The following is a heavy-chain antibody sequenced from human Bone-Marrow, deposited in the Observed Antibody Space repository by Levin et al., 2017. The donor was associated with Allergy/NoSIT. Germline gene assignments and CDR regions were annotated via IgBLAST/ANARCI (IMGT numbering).Heavy chain of an antibody. CDR1: GLTFSSYW. CDR3: AREIVFSGIGAYY. V-gene: IGHV3-74*01. Sequence: GESLKISCAASGLTFSSYWMHWVRQAPGTGLVWVSRINSDGSITNHADSVKGRFTISRDNARNTLFLQMTSLRADDTGVYYCAREIVFSGIGAYYWGQGALVTVSS. D-gene: IGHD5/OR15-5a*01. CDR2: INSDGSIT. J-gene: IGHJ4*02.